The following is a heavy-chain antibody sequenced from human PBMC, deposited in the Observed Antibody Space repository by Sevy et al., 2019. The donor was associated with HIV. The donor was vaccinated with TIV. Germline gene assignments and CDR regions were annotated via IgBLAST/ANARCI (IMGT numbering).Heavy chain of an antibody. J-gene: IGHJ4*02. Sequence: SETLSLTCTVSGGSISSYYWSWIRQPPGKGLEWIGYIYYSGSTNYNPSLKSRVTISVDTSKNQSSLKLGSVTAADTAVYYCARVQDGYFDYWGQGTLVTVSS. CDR3: ARVQDGYFDY. V-gene: IGHV4-59*01. CDR2: IYYSGST. CDR1: GGSISSYY.